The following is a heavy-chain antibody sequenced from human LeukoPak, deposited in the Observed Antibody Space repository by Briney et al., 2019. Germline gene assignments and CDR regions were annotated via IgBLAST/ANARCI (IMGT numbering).Heavy chain of an antibody. CDR3: AGGYYSAPNY. CDR1: GFTVSSNY. J-gene: IGHJ4*02. D-gene: IGHD2/OR15-2a*01. Sequence: GGSLRLSCAASGFTVSSNYMSWVRQAPGKGLEWVALIYSGGSTYYADSVKGRFTISRDNSKNTLYLHMNSLRAEDTAVYYCAGGYYSAPNYWGQGTLVTVPS. V-gene: IGHV3-66*01. CDR2: IYSGGST.